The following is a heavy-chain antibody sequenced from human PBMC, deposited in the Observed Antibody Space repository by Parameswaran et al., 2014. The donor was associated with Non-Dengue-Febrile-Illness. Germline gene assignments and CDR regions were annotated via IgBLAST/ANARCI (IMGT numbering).Heavy chain of an antibody. J-gene: IGHJ4*02. CDR2: TYYRSKWYN. CDR3: ARAAYSSSSRDYYFDY. Sequence: WIRQSPSRGLEWLGRTYYRSKWYNDYAVSVKSRITINPDTSKNQFSLQLNSVTPEDTAVYYCARAAYSSSSRDYYFDYWGQGTLVTVSS. V-gene: IGHV6-1*01. D-gene: IGHD6-6*01.